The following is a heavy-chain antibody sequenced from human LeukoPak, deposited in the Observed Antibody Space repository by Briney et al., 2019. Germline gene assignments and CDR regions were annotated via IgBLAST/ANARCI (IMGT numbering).Heavy chain of an antibody. CDR3: ARLRRFFSGGGWFDP. D-gene: IGHD3-3*01. CDR1: GGSFSGYY. Sequence: SETLSLTCAVYGGSFSGYYWSWIRQPPGKGLEWIGSIYYSGSTYYNPSLKSRVTISVDTSKNQFSLKLSSVTAADTAVYYCARLRRFFSGGGWFDPWGQGTLVTVSS. J-gene: IGHJ5*02. V-gene: IGHV4-34*01. CDR2: IYYSGST.